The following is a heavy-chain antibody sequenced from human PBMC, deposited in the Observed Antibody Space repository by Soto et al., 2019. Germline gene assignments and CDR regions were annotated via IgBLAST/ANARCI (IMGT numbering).Heavy chain of an antibody. CDR3: AKVRPGAVAGYEYFQH. CDR1: GFTFSSYG. CDR2: ISYDGSNK. V-gene: IGHV3-30*18. D-gene: IGHD6-19*01. J-gene: IGHJ1*01. Sequence: QVPLVESGGGVVQPGRSLRLSCAASGFTFSSYGMHWVRQAPGKGLEWVAVISYDGSNKYYADSVKGRFTISRDNSKNTLYLQMNSLRAEDTAVYYCAKVRPGAVAGYEYFQHWGQGTLVTVSS.